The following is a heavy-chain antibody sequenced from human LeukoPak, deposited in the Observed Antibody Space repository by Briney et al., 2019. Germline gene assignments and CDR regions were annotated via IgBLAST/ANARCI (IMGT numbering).Heavy chain of an antibody. Sequence: ASVKVSCKASGGTFSSYAICWVRQAPGQGLEWMGGIIPIFGTTNYAQKFQDRVTITADKSTSTAYMELSSLRSEDTAVYYCARDSILFDAFDIWGQGTMVTVSS. J-gene: IGHJ3*02. CDR3: ARDSILFDAFDI. CDR2: IIPIFGTT. CDR1: GGTFSSYA. V-gene: IGHV1-69*06.